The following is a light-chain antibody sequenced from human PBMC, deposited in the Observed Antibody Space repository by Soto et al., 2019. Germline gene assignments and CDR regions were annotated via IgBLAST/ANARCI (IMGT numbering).Light chain of an antibody. CDR3: KQYNSYS. V-gene: IGKV1-5*01. Sequence: DIQLTQSPATLPASLGDRATITCRASQSISNWLAWYQQKPETAPKVLLYHASTLQSGGPSRFSGSGSETEFTLTISRLQPDEFASYYCKQYNSYSFGQGTKVDIK. CDR2: HAS. CDR1: QSISNW. J-gene: IGKJ1*01.